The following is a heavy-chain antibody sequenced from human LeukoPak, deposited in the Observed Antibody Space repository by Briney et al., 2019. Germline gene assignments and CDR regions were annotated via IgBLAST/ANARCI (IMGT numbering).Heavy chain of an antibody. Sequence: SETLSLTCTVSGGSVSSGSYYWSWIRQPPGKGLEWIGYIYYSGSTNYNPSLKSRVTISVDTSKNQFSLKLSSVTAADTTVYYCARYAVTTRAFDIWGQGTMVTVSS. CDR2: IYYSGST. J-gene: IGHJ3*02. D-gene: IGHD4-17*01. CDR1: GGSVSSGSYY. CDR3: ARYAVTTRAFDI. V-gene: IGHV4-61*01.